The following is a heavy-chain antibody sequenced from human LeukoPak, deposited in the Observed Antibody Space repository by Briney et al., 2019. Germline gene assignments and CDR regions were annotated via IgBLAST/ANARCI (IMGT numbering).Heavy chain of an antibody. CDR1: GVSISSYY. V-gene: IGHV4-59*01. CDR3: ARVIYCSSTSCYYYFDH. J-gene: IGHJ4*02. D-gene: IGHD2-2*01. CDR2: IYYSGST. Sequence: SETLSLTWTVSGVSISSYYCSWIRQPPGKGLEWIGYIYYSGSTNYNPSLKSRLTISVDTSKNQFSLKLSSVTAADTAVYYCARVIYCSSTSCYYYFDHWGQGTLVTVSS.